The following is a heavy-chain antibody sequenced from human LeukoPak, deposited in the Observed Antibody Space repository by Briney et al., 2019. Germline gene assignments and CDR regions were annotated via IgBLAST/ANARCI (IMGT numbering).Heavy chain of an antibody. J-gene: IGHJ6*03. CDR2: ITSSGRYI. Sequence: PGGSLRLSCAASGFTFSSYSMNWVRQAPGKGLEWVSSITSSGRYIYYADSVKGRFTISRDNAKNSLYLQMNSLRAEDTAVYYCARVDKYPKWFGELHLRYYYYYMDVWGKGTTVTVSS. CDR3: ARVDKYPKWFGELHLRYYYYYMDV. D-gene: IGHD3-10*01. CDR1: GFTFSSYS. V-gene: IGHV3-21*01.